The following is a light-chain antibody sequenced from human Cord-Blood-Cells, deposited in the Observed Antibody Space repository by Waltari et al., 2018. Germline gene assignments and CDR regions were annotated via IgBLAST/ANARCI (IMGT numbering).Light chain of an antibody. Sequence: IVMTQLPATLHVSPGERATLSCRASQSVSSNLAWYQQKPGQAPRLLIYGASNRATGIPSRFSGSGSGTEFTLTISSLQSEDFAIYYCQQYNSWPLTFGGGTKVEIK. CDR2: GAS. CDR1: QSVSSN. CDR3: QQYNSWPLT. V-gene: IGKV3-15*01. J-gene: IGKJ4*01.